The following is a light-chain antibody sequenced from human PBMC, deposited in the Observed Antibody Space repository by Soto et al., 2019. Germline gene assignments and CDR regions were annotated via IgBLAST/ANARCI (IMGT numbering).Light chain of an antibody. V-gene: IGKV3-11*01. CDR1: QSISDY. CDR3: QQRSNWPT. J-gene: IGKJ1*01. Sequence: DIVLTQSPDTLSLSPGERATLSFRASQSISDYLAWYLQKPGQPPRLLIYDASNRATGVPARFSGSGSGTDFTLTITSLEPEDFAVYFCQQRSNWPTFGQGTKV. CDR2: DAS.